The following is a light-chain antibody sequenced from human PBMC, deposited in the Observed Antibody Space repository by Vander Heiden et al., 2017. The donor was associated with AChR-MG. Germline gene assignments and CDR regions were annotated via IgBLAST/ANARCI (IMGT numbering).Light chain of an antibody. V-gene: IGKV3-15*01. Sequence: EIVMTQFPATLSVSPGERVTLSCRASQSVSSNLAWYQQKPGQTPRLLIYGASTRATGIPARFSGSGSGTEFTLTISSLQSEDFAVYYCQQDNNWPRTFGQGTKLEIK. J-gene: IGKJ2*01. CDR3: QQDNNWPRT. CDR2: GAS. CDR1: QSVSSN.